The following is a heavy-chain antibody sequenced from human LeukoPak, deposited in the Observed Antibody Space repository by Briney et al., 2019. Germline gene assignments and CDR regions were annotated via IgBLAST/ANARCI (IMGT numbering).Heavy chain of an antibody. CDR2: IYYSGST. CDR1: GGSISSSSYY. CDR3: ASGGTVTLWYFDL. J-gene: IGHJ2*01. D-gene: IGHD4-17*01. V-gene: IGHV4-39*07. Sequence: TSETLSLTCTVSGGSISSSSYYWGWIRQPPGKGLEWIGSIYYSGSTYYNPSLKSRVTISVDTSKNQFSLKLSSVPAADTAVYYCASGGTVTLWYFDLWGRGTLVTVSS.